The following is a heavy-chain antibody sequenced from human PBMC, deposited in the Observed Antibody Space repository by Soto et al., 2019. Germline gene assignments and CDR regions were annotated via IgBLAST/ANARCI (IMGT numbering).Heavy chain of an antibody. J-gene: IGHJ4*02. CDR3: ARDGLLYFDWLLPTALEY. Sequence: SVKVSCKASCYTFTSYGISWVRQAPGQGLEWMGWISAYNGNTNYAQKLQGRVTMTTDTSTSTAYMELRGLRSDDTDVYCCARDGLLYFDWLLPTALEYWGKGSLVTVSS. V-gene: IGHV1-18*01. D-gene: IGHD3-9*01. CDR1: CYTFTSYG. CDR2: ISAYNGNT.